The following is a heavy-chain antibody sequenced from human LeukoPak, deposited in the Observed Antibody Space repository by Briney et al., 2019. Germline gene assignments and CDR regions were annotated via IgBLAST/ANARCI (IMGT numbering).Heavy chain of an antibody. CDR1: GFTFHDYA. Sequence: GGSLRLSCAASGFTFHDYAMHWVRQAPGKGLEWVSGISWNSGIIGYADSVKGRFTTSRDNAKNSLYLQMSSLRPEDTALYYCTKDSVAMVTTSDYWGQGTLVTVSS. CDR2: ISWNSGII. V-gene: IGHV3-9*01. CDR3: TKDSVAMVTTSDY. D-gene: IGHD5-18*01. J-gene: IGHJ4*02.